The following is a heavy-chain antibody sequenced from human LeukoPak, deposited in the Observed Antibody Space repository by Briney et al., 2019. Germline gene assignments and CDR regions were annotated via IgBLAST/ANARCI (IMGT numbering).Heavy chain of an antibody. J-gene: IGHJ4*02. Sequence: PSETLSLTCTLSGCSISTYHWSWIRQPPGKGLEWIGYISYSGSTNYNPSLKSRVTISVDASKNQFSLSLSTVTAADTTVYYCARHLDYYGSGTYEFWGQGTLVTVSS. CDR1: GCSISTYH. D-gene: IGHD3-10*01. CDR2: ISYSGST. V-gene: IGHV4-59*08. CDR3: ARHLDYYGSGTYEF.